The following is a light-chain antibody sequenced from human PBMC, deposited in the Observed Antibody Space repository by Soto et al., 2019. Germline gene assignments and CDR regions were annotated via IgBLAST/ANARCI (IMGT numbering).Light chain of an antibody. Sequence: EIVMTQSPAILPVAPGERATLSCRASQNVAHNLAWYQQKPGQAPRLLMYDASTRATGIPARFSGSGSGTEFTLTISSLQSEDFAVYYCQQYNYWPPWTFGQGTKVDIK. CDR2: DAS. CDR1: QNVAHN. J-gene: IGKJ1*01. CDR3: QQYNYWPPWT. V-gene: IGKV3-15*01.